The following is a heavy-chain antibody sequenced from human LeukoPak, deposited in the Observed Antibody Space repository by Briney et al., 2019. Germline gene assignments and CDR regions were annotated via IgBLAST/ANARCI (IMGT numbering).Heavy chain of an antibody. J-gene: IGHJ3*01. D-gene: IGHD6-6*01. CDR2: INHSGST. CDR3: ARASIAARDAFDF. CDR1: DASISGYY. Sequence: SETLSLTCTVSDASISGYYWSWIRQPPGKGLEWIGEINHSGSTNYNPSLKSRVTISVDTSKNQFSLKLSSVTAADTAVYYCARASIAARDAFDFWGQGTMVTVSS. V-gene: IGHV4-34*01.